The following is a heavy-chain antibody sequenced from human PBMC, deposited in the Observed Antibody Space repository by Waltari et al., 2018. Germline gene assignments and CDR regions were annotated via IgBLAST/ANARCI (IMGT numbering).Heavy chain of an antibody. CDR2: IYYTGSA. CDR3: ARDLYNWNDVGFGIDY. V-gene: IGHV4-39*02. CDR1: GGSFSSDNYY. D-gene: IGHD1-20*01. Sequence: QLQLQESGPGLVKPSETLSLTCTVSGGSFSSDNYYWGWIRQSPGKGLEWIGSIYYTGSAYYNPSLKSRVGLSVDTSKSHFSLKLTSVTTADTALYYCARDLYNWNDVGFGIDYWGQGTLVTVSS. J-gene: IGHJ4*02.